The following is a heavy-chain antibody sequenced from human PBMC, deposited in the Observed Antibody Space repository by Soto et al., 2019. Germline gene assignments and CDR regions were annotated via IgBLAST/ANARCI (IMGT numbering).Heavy chain of an antibody. V-gene: IGHV5-10-1*01. CDR2: IDPNDSDS. Sequence: GESLKISCKASGCSFTNYWITWVRQLPGKGLEWMGRIDPNDSDSNYSPSFQGHVTISVDKSSSTAFLQWSSLKASDTAIYYCARNYYYYGMDVWGQGTTVTVSS. CDR1: GCSFTNYW. J-gene: IGHJ6*02. CDR3: ARNYYYYGMDV.